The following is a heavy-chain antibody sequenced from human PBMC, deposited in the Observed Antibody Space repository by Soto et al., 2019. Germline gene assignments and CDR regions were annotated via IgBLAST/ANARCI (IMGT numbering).Heavy chain of an antibody. CDR3: AADKVGATSGAFDI. Sequence: QMQLVQSGPEVKKPGTSVKVSCKASGFTFTSSAMQWVRQARGQRLEWIGWIVVGSGNTNYAQKFQGRVTITRDMXXSTAYMELSSLRSEDTAVYYCAADKVGATSGAFDIWGQGTMVTVSS. V-gene: IGHV1-58*02. CDR1: GFTFTSSA. CDR2: IVVGSGNT. J-gene: IGHJ3*02. D-gene: IGHD1-26*01.